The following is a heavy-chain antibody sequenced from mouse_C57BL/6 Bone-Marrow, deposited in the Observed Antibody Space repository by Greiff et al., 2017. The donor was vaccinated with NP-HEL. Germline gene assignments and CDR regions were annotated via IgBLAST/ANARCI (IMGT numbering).Heavy chain of an antibody. Sequence: VQLQQSGAELVMPGASVKLSCKASGYTFTSYWMHWVKQRPGQGLEWIGEIDPSDSYTNYNQKFKGKSTLTVDKSSSTAYMQLSSLTSEDSAVYYCARSSAYYSNYVYYYAMDYWGQGTSVTVSA. CDR3: ARSSAYYSNYVYYYAMDY. CDR2: IDPSDSYT. J-gene: IGHJ4*01. CDR1: GYTFTSYW. V-gene: IGHV1-69*01. D-gene: IGHD2-5*01.